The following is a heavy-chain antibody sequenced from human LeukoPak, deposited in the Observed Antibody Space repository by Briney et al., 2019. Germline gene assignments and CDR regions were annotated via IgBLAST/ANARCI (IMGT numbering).Heavy chain of an antibody. V-gene: IGHV3-53*04. CDR2: IYSGGST. CDR1: GFTVSSNY. D-gene: IGHD6-19*01. Sequence: GGSLRLSCAASGFTVSSNYMSWVRRAPGKGLEWVSVIYSGGSTYYADSVKGRFTISRHNSKNTLYLQVNSLRAEDTAVYYCARAPEWLIFDYWGQGTLVTVSS. CDR3: ARAPEWLIFDY. J-gene: IGHJ4*02.